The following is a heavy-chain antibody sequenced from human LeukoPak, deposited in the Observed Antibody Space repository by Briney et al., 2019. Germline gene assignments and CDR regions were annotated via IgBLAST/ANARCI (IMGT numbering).Heavy chain of an antibody. J-gene: IGHJ4*02. V-gene: IGHV3-33*01. D-gene: IGHD3-22*01. Sequence: PGRSLRLSCAASGFTFSSYGMHWVRQAPGKGLEWVAVIWYDGSNKYYADSVKGRFTISRDNSKNTLYLQMNSLRAEDTAVYYCARVDYYDSSGYLDYWGQGTLVTVSS. CDR3: ARVDYYDSSGYLDY. CDR1: GFTFSSYG. CDR2: IWYDGSNK.